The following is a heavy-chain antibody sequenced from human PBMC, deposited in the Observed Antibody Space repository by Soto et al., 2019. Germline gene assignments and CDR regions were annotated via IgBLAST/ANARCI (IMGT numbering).Heavy chain of an antibody. D-gene: IGHD3-3*01. CDR2: ISYDGTKK. V-gene: IGHV3-30*18. CDR1: GFSFSTYG. J-gene: IGHJ3*02. Sequence: HVHLVESGGGVVQPGGSLTLSCAASGFSFSTYGMHWVRRAPGKGLEWLTVISYDGTKKYYGDSVRGRFTVSRDNSRSTLYLQMNSLTPADVAVYYCAKADFLDGFDIWGQGTVVTVSS. CDR3: AKADFLDGFDI.